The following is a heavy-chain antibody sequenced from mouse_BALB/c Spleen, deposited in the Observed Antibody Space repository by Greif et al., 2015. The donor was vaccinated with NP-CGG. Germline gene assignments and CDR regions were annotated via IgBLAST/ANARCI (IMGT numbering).Heavy chain of an antibody. J-gene: IGHJ2*01. D-gene: IGHD2-4*01. CDR2: IYPYNGGT. V-gene: IGHV1S29*02. CDR3: ARVAGLRRVWYFDY. Sequence: EVQLQQSGPELVKPGASVKISCKASGYTFTDYNMHWVKQSHGKSLEWIGYIYPYNGGTGYNQKFKSKATLTVDNSSSTAYMELRSLTSEDSAVYYCARVAGLRRVWYFDYWGQGTTLTVSS. CDR1: GYTFTDYN.